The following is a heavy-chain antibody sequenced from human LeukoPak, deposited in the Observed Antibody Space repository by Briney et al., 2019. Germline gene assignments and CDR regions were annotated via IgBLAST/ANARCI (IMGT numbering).Heavy chain of an antibody. Sequence: GGSLRLSCAASGFTFSSYAMHWVRQAPGKGLEYVSAIGSNGGSTYYANSVKGRFTISRDNSKNTLFLQMNSLRAEDTAVYYCAKGGYSSGNLFDYWGQGTLVTVSS. J-gene: IGHJ4*02. CDR3: AKGGYSSGNLFDY. D-gene: IGHD5-18*01. V-gene: IGHV3-64*01. CDR1: GFTFSSYA. CDR2: IGSNGGST.